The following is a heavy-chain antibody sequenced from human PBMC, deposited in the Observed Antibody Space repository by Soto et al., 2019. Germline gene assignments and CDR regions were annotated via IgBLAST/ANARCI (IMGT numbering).Heavy chain of an antibody. V-gene: IGHV3-30*18. CDR1: GFNFNNYD. J-gene: IGHJ4*02. CDR2: ISYDGSDE. CDR3: AKNPGYYYDSTGYHFDY. Sequence: GGSLRLSCSASGFNFNNYDMHWVRQPPGKGLEWVAVISYDGSDEYYADSVKGRFTIFRDNSKNTLYLQMNSLRAEDTAVYYCAKNPGYYYDSTGYHFDYWGQGTLVTVSS. D-gene: IGHD3-22*01.